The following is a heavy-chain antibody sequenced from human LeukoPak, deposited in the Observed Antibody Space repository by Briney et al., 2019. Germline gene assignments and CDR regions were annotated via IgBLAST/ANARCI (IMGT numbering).Heavy chain of an antibody. V-gene: IGHV4-61*08. CDR3: AREKSPDYCSGASCYFDY. Sequence: SETLSLTCTVSGGSISSGGYYWSWIRQPPGKGLEWIGYIHYSGSTNYNPSLKSRVTISVDTSKNQFSLKLSSVTAADTAVYYCAREKSPDYCSGASCYFDYWGQGTLVTVSP. CDR2: IHYSGST. D-gene: IGHD2-15*01. CDR1: GGSISSGGYY. J-gene: IGHJ4*02.